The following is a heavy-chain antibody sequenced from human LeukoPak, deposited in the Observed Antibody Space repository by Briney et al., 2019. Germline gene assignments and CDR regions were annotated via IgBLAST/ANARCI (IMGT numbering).Heavy chain of an antibody. CDR2: IRHKADGYTT. V-gene: IGHV3-72*01. D-gene: IGHD3-10*01. CDR3: ARVHGWAFDY. Sequence: GGSLRLSCVASGFTFRDHYMDWVRQAPGKGLEWVGRIRHKADGYTTEYAASERGRLIISSDDSKNSLYLQLNSLHTEDTAVYYCARVHGWAFDYWGQGALVTVSS. J-gene: IGHJ4*02. CDR1: GFTFRDHY.